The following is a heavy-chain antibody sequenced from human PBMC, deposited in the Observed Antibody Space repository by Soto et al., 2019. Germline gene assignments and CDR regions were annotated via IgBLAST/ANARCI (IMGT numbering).Heavy chain of an antibody. V-gene: IGHV1-2*02. J-gene: IGHJ5*02. Sequence: QVQLVQSGAEVKKPGASVKVSCKASGYTFTGYYMHWVRQAPGQGLEWMGWINPNSGGTNYAQKFQGRVTMTRDTSISTADMELSRLRSDDTAVYYWARGGGITMVRGAHRDWFDPWGQGTLVTVSS. CDR2: INPNSGGT. CDR3: ARGGGITMVRGAHRDWFDP. CDR1: GYTFTGYY. D-gene: IGHD3-10*01.